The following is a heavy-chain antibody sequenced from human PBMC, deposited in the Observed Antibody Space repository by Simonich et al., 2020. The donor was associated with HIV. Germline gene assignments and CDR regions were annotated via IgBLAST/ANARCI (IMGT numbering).Heavy chain of an antibody. Sequence: QVQLVQSGAEVKKPGSSVKVSCKASGGTFSSYAISWVRQAPGQGLEWMGEILPILGIPNSAQNFQGRVTITANKSTSTVYMELSSLRYEDTAVYYCARGRNYYDSIGSRENHHYYYMDVWGKGTTVTVSS. CDR3: ARGRNYYDSIGSRENHHYYYMDV. D-gene: IGHD3-22*01. CDR1: GGTFSSYA. CDR2: ILPILGIP. V-gene: IGHV1-69*09. J-gene: IGHJ6*03.